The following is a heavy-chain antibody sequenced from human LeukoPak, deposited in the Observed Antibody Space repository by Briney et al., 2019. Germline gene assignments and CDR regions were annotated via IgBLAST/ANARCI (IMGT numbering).Heavy chain of an antibody. J-gene: IGHJ3*02. CDR3: ASSVRGSGSPETFDI. CDR1: GGTFSSYA. V-gene: IGHV1-69*04. Sequence: GSSVKVSCKASGGTFSSYAISWVRQAPGHGLEWMGRIIPILGIASYAQKFQGRVTITADKSTSTAYMELSSLRSEDTAVYYCASSVRGSGSPETFDIWGQGTMVTVSS. D-gene: IGHD3-10*01. CDR2: IIPILGIA.